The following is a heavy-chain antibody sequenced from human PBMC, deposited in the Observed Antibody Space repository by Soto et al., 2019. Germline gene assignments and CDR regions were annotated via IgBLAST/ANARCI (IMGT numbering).Heavy chain of an antibody. CDR2: IYYSGST. J-gene: IGHJ6*03. CDR3: ARSGQVVGYDYMDV. D-gene: IGHD6-6*01. CDR1: GGSISSYY. Sequence: QVQLQESGPGLVKPSETLSLTCTVSGGSISSYYWSWIRQPPGKGLEWIGYIYYSGSTNYNPSLKSRVTISVDTSKSQFSLKLSSVTAADTAVYYCARSGQVVGYDYMDVWGKGTTVTVSS. V-gene: IGHV4-59*01.